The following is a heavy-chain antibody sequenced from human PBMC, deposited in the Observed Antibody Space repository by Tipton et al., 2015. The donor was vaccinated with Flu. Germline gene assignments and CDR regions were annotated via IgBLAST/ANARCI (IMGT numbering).Heavy chain of an antibody. CDR2: IWHDGSTN. Sequence: SLRLSCAASGFTFSSYGMHWVRQAPGKGLEWVAEIWHDGSTNYYADSVKGRFAISSDNSKNTQYLQMNSLRAEDTTVYYCASGGYYGSGYNPPEFDYWGQGTLVTVSS. D-gene: IGHD3-10*01. V-gene: IGHV3-33*08. CDR3: ASGGYYGSGYNPPEFDY. J-gene: IGHJ4*02. CDR1: GFTFSSYG.